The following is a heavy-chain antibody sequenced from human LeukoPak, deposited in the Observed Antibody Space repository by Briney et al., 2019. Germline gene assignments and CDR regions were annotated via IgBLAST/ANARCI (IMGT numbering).Heavy chain of an antibody. V-gene: IGHV3-23*01. CDR3: ARTVRADY. CDR2: ISGSDSST. J-gene: IGHJ4*02. D-gene: IGHD4-11*01. CDR1: GFTFSIYA. Sequence: GGSLRLSCAASGFTFSIYAMSWVRQAPGKGPEWVSVISGSDSSTYYADSVKGRFTISRDNSKNTVYLQMNSLSAEDTAVYYCARTVRADYWGQGTLVTVSS.